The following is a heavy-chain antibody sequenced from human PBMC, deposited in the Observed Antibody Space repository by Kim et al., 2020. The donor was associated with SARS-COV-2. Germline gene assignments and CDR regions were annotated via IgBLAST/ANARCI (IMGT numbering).Heavy chain of an antibody. J-gene: IGHJ4*02. Sequence: ASVKVSCRVSGSNLIESSIHWVRQAPGKGLEWMGGFEPEDAEIMYAKKFQGRVTLTEDTSTDTAYMELSSLTSEDTAVYYCVADEDYCGGDCYPYWGQGTLVTVSS. CDR2: FEPEDAEI. V-gene: IGHV1-24*01. D-gene: IGHD2-21*02. CDR3: VADEDYCGGDCYPY. CDR1: GSNLIESS.